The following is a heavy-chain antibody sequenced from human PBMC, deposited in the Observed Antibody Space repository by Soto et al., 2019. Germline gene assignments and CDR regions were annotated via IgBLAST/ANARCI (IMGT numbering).Heavy chain of an antibody. V-gene: IGHV1-2*02. CDR1: GYTFTGYY. Sequence: QVQLVQSGAEVKKPGASVKVSCKASGYTFTGYYLHWVRQAPGHGLEWMGWISPDSGGTNYAQKFQGRVTMTRDTSISTAFMELRWLTSDDTAVYYCARGITGTTFDYWGQGTLVTVSS. D-gene: IGHD1-20*01. CDR3: ARGITGTTFDY. J-gene: IGHJ4*02. CDR2: ISPDSGGT.